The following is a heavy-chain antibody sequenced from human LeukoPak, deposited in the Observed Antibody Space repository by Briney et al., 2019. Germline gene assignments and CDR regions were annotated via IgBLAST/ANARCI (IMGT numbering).Heavy chain of an antibody. CDR2: ISSSNSYI. Sequence: GGSLRLSCAASGFTFSTYSMNWVRQAPGKGLEWVSSISSSNSYIYYADSVKGRFTISRDNAKNSLYLQKNTLRAEDTAVYYCAREGRRDYGDYPYYFDYWGQGTLVTVSS. CDR1: GFTFSTYS. V-gene: IGHV3-21*01. D-gene: IGHD4-17*01. J-gene: IGHJ4*02. CDR3: AREGRRDYGDYPYYFDY.